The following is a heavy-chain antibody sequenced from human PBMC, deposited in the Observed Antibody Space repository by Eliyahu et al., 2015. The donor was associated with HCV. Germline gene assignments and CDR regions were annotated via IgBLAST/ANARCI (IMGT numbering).Heavy chain of an antibody. CDR2: ISGGSGTT. Sequence: EVQLLESGGGLVQPGGSLRLSCGASGFTFXNYAMSWVRQAPGKGLEWLSAISGGSGTTDYADSVKGRFTITRDNSGNTLYLQMRSLRVEDTAKYYCARRRVFFGSGAYGFHFDYWGQGVLVTVSS. V-gene: IGHV3-23*01. D-gene: IGHD3-10*01. CDR1: GFTFXNYA. J-gene: IGHJ4*02. CDR3: ARRRVFFGSGAYGFHFDY.